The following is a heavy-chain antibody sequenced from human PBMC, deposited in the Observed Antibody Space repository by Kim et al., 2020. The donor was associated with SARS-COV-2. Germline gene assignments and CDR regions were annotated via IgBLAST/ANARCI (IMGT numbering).Heavy chain of an antibody. J-gene: IGHJ4*02. Sequence: GESLKISCKGSGYSFTSYWIGWVRQMPGKGLEWMGIIYPGDSDTRYSPSFQGQVTISADKSISTAYLQWSSLKASDTAMYYCARLFREGLAVAGNLLDYWGQGTLVTVSS. CDR3: ARLFREGLAVAGNLLDY. V-gene: IGHV5-51*01. CDR1: GYSFTSYW. D-gene: IGHD6-19*01. CDR2: IYPGDSDT.